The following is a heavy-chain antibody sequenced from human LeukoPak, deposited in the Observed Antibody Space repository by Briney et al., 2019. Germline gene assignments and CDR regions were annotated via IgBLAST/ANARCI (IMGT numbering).Heavy chain of an antibody. CDR3: VGGIGWQPDY. V-gene: IGHV4-59*01. CDR2: IYYSGST. Sequence: PSETLSLICTVSGGSISSYYWSWIRQPPGKGLEWIGYIYYSGSTNYNPSLKSRVTISVDTTKNQFSLKLSSVTAADTAVYYCVGGIGWQPDYWGQGTLVTVSS. CDR1: GGSISSYY. J-gene: IGHJ4*02. D-gene: IGHD6-19*01.